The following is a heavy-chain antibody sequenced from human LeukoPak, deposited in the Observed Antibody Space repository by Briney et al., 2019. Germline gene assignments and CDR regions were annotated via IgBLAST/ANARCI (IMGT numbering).Heavy chain of an antibody. Sequence: GGSLRLSCAASGFTFSSYGMHWVRQAPGKGLEWVAVISYDGSNKYYADSVKGRFTISRDNSKNTLYLQMNSLRAEDTAVYYCAKDVNYYYSSGYYSLDYWGQGPLVTVSS. CDR3: AKDVNYYYSSGYYSLDY. CDR1: GFTFSSYG. J-gene: IGHJ4*02. V-gene: IGHV3-30*18. CDR2: ISYDGSNK. D-gene: IGHD3-22*01.